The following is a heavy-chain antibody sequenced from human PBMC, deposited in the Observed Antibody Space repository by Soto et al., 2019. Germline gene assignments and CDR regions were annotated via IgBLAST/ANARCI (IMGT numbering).Heavy chain of an antibody. V-gene: IGHV3-21*01. CDR3: ARGSVGATNEGPAY. CDR2: ISSSSSYI. J-gene: IGHJ4*02. CDR1: GFRFSDYG. Sequence: GGSLRLSCATSGFRFSDYGINWVRQAPGKGLEWVSSISSSSSYIYYADSVKGRFTISRDNAKNSLYLQMNSLRAEDTAVYYCARGSVGATNEGPAYWGQGTLVTVSS. D-gene: IGHD1-26*01.